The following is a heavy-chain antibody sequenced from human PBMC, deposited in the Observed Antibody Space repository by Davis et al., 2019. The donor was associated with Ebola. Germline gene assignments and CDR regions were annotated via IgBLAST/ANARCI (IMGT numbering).Heavy chain of an antibody. CDR1: GGSFSGYY. CDR3: ARDAGCYDSSGYYYDCYFDY. J-gene: IGHJ4*02. D-gene: IGHD3-22*01. CDR2: INHSGST. Sequence: MPLETLSLTCAVYGGSFSGYYWSWIRQPPGKGLEWIGEINHSGSTNYNPSLKSRVTISVDTSKNQFSLKLSSVTAADTAVYYCARDAGCYDSSGYYYDCYFDYWGQGTLVTVSS. V-gene: IGHV4-34*01.